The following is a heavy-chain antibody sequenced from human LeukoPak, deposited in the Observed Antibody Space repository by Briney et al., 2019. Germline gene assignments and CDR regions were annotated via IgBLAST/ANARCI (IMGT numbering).Heavy chain of an antibody. D-gene: IGHD6-13*01. J-gene: IGHJ4*02. Sequence: WGSLRLSCAASGFTFSSYSMNWVRQAPGKGLEWVSSISSSSSYIYYADSVKGRFTISRDNAKNSLYLQMNSLRAEDTAVYYCARILIAAAGSAYFDYWGQGTLVTVSS. CDR2: ISSSSSYI. V-gene: IGHV3-21*01. CDR1: GFTFSSYS. CDR3: ARILIAAAGSAYFDY.